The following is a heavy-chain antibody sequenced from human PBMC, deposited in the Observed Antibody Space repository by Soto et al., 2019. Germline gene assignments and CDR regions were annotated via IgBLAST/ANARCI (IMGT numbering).Heavy chain of an antibody. J-gene: IGHJ5*02. Sequence: RGALVFSCVASVFTFSNYNMNWVRQAPGKGLDWVSHISGTSVYIHYADSVKGRFTISRDNAKNSVYLQMDSLRVEDTAVYYCAREAALKPFSAWGQGALVTVSS. CDR3: AREAALKPFSA. D-gene: IGHD6-25*01. CDR2: ISGTSVYI. CDR1: VFTFSNYN. V-gene: IGHV3-21*01.